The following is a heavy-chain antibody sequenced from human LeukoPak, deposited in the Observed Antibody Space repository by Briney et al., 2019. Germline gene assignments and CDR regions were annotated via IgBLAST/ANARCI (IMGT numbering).Heavy chain of an antibody. CDR2: ISSSSSYI. D-gene: IGHD3-22*01. CDR3: ASHSRIGDY. V-gene: IGHV3-21*01. J-gene: IGHJ4*02. CDR1: GFTFSSYS. Sequence: PGGSLRLSRAASGFTFSSYSMNWVRQAPGKGLEWVSSISSSSSYIYYADSVKGRFTISRDNAKSSLYLQMNSLRAEDTAVYYCASHSRIGDYWGQGTLVTVSS.